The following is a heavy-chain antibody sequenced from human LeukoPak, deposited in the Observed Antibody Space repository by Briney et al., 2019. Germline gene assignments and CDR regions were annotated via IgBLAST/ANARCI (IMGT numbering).Heavy chain of an antibody. CDR3: ARASYYYDSSGYPGYYFDY. D-gene: IGHD3-22*01. CDR1: GYTFTGYY. CDR2: INPNSGAT. V-gene: IGHV1-2*02. J-gene: IGHJ4*02. Sequence: ASVKASCKASGYTFTGYYMSWVRQAPGQGFEWMGWINPNSGATNYAQKFQGRVTTTRDTSISTAYMELSRLRSDDTAVYYCARASYYYDSSGYPGYYFDYWGQGTLVTVSS.